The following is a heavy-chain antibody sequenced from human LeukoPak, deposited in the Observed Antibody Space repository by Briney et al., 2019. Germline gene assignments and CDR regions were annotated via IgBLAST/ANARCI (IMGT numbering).Heavy chain of an antibody. Sequence: ASVNVSCKASGYIFTSNGISWVRQAAGQGLEGMGWISAYNGNTNYAQKLQGRVTMTTDTSTSTAYMELRSLRSDDTAVYYCARDPRIVVVTAIPGWFDPWGQGTLVTVSS. CDR2: ISAYNGNT. CDR1: GYIFTSNG. V-gene: IGHV1-18*01. J-gene: IGHJ5*02. D-gene: IGHD2-21*02. CDR3: ARDPRIVVVTAIPGWFDP.